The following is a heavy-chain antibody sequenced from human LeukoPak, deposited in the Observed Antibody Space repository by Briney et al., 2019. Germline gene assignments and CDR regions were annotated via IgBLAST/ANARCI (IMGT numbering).Heavy chain of an antibody. J-gene: IGHJ5*02. D-gene: IGHD4-23*01. Sequence: SVKVSCKASGGTFSSYAISWVRQAPGQGLEWMGRIIPILGIANYAQKFQGRVTITADKSTSTAHMELSSLRSEDTAVYYCARSTVVTLGRAWFDPWGQGTLVTVSS. CDR2: IIPILGIA. V-gene: IGHV1-69*04. CDR3: ARSTVVTLGRAWFDP. CDR1: GGTFSSYA.